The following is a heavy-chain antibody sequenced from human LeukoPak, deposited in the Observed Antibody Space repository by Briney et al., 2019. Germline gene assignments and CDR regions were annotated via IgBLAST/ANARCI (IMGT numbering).Heavy chain of an antibody. Sequence: SSETLSLTCAVYGGSFSGYYWSWIRQPPGKGLEWIGEINHSGSTNYNPSLKSRVTISVDTSKNQFSLKLNSVTAADTAVYYCAKSNGYGLIDIWGQGTMVTVSS. V-gene: IGHV4-34*01. D-gene: IGHD3-22*01. J-gene: IGHJ3*02. CDR3: AKSNGYGLIDI. CDR1: GGSFSGYY. CDR2: INHSGST.